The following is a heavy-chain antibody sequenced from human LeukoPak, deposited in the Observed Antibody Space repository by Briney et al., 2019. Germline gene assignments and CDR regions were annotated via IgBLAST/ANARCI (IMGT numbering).Heavy chain of an antibody. J-gene: IGHJ4*02. CDR2: ISYDGSNK. Sequence: GGSLRLSCAASGFTFSSYAMHWVRQAPGKGLEWVAVISYDGSNKYYADSVKGRFTISRDNSKNTLYLQMNSLRAEDTAVYYCARDSRSSGYYEVDYFDYWGQGTLVTVSS. V-gene: IGHV3-30*04. D-gene: IGHD3-22*01. CDR1: GFTFSSYA. CDR3: ARDSRSSGYYEVDYFDY.